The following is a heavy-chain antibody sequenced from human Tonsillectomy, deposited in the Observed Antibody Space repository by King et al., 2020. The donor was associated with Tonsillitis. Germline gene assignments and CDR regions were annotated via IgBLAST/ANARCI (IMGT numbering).Heavy chain of an antibody. D-gene: IGHD3-22*01. CDR1: GGSISSYY. Sequence: QLQESGPGLVKPSETLSLTCTVSGGSISSYYWSWIRQPAGKGLEWIGRIYTSGSTNYNPSLKSRVTMSVDTSKNQFSLKLSSVTAADTAVYYCARVYYYDSIGYYYSSTRTYAFDIWGQGTMVTVSS. V-gene: IGHV4-4*07. CDR3: ARVYYYDSIGYYYSSTRTYAFDI. J-gene: IGHJ3*02. CDR2: IYTSGST.